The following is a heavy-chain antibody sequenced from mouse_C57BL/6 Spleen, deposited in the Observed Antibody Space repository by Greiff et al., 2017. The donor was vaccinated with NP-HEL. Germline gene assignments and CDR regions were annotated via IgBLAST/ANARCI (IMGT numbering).Heavy chain of an antibody. J-gene: IGHJ1*03. D-gene: IGHD1-1*01. CDR3: VRNYYGSRWYFDV. Sequence: GGGLVQPKGSLKLSCAASGFSFNTYAMNWVRQAPGKGLEWVARIRSKSNNYATYYADSVKDRFTISRDDSESMLYLQMNNLKTEDTAMYYCVRNYYGSRWYFDVWGTGTTVTVSS. CDR2: IRSKSNNYAT. CDR1: GFSFNTYA. V-gene: IGHV10-1*01.